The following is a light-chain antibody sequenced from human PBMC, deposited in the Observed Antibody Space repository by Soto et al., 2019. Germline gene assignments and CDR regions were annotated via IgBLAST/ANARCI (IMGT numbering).Light chain of an antibody. CDR3: QVWDSSIDHPYVV. CDR2: YDS. CDR1: NIGSKS. Sequence: SYELTQPPSVSGAPGKTARITCGGNNIGSKSVHWYQQKPGQAPVLVIYYDSDRPSGIPERFSGSNSGNTATLTISRVEAGDEADYYCQVWDSSIDHPYVVFGGGTKVTVL. V-gene: IGLV3-21*04. J-gene: IGLJ2*01.